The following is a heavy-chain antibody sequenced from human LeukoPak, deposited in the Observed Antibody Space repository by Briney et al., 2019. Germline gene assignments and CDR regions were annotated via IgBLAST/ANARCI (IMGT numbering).Heavy chain of an antibody. Sequence: PGGSLRLSCAASGFTVSSNYMGWVRQAPGKGLEYVSVIYSGGNTYYAGSVKGRFTISRDNSKNTVYLQMNSLRAEDTAVFYCARLVATTSRLYFDYWGQGNLVTVSS. D-gene: IGHD1-1*01. V-gene: IGHV3-53*01. CDR3: ARLVATTSRLYFDY. J-gene: IGHJ4*02. CDR2: IYSGGNT. CDR1: GFTVSSNY.